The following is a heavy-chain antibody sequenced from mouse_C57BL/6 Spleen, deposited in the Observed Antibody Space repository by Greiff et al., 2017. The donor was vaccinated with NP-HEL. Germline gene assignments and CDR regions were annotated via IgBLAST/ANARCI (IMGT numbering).Heavy chain of an antibody. CDR3: TRSPSPLSYYGSSPWFAY. CDR2: IDPETGGT. D-gene: IGHD1-1*01. CDR1: GYTFTDYE. Sequence: QVQLKESGAELVRPGASVTLSCKASGYTFTDYEMHWVKQTPVHGLEWIGAIDPETGGTAYNQKFKGKAILTADKSSSTAYMELRSLTSEDSAVYYCTRSPSPLSYYGSSPWFAYWGQGTLVTVSA. J-gene: IGHJ3*01. V-gene: IGHV1-15*01.